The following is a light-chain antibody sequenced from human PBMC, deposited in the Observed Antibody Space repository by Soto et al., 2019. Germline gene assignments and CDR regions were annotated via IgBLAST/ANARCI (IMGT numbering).Light chain of an antibody. CDR3: CAYAGNSNCP. Sequence: QSALTQPASVSGSPGQSITISCTGTTSDVGSYKFVSWYQHLPGKAPKLVIFEGSERPSGISDRFSGSKSGNTASLTISGLQPEDEAYYYCCAYAGNSNCPFGGGTKVTVL. CDR1: TSDVGSYKF. J-gene: IGLJ3*02. V-gene: IGLV2-23*01. CDR2: EGS.